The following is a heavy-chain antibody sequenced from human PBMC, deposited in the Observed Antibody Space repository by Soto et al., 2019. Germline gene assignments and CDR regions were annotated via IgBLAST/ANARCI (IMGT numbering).Heavy chain of an antibody. V-gene: IGHV3-30*18. CDR2: ISYDGSNK. D-gene: IGHD6-13*01. CDR1: GFTFSSYG. Sequence: GGSLRLSCAASGFTFSSYGMHWVRQAPGKGLEWVAVISYDGSNKYYADSVKGRFTISRDNSKNTLYLQMNSLRAEDTAVYYCANAIAAAGGYFDYWGQGTLVTVSS. J-gene: IGHJ4*02. CDR3: ANAIAAAGGYFDY.